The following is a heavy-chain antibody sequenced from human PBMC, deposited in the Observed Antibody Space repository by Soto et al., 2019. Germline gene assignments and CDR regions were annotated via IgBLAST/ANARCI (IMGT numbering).Heavy chain of an antibody. D-gene: IGHD2-21*01. CDR2: IYPGDSEI. CDR1: GYSFTTYW. CDR3: ARSRAGNSLAPFDF. V-gene: IGHV5-51*01. Sequence: WESLKISCQASGYSFTTYWIAWVRQTPGRGLEWMGIIYPGDSEIKYSPSFDGQVTFSVDKSTSTAYLQWIGLKTSDTGMYFCARSRAGNSLAPFDFWGQGTPVTVSS. J-gene: IGHJ4*02.